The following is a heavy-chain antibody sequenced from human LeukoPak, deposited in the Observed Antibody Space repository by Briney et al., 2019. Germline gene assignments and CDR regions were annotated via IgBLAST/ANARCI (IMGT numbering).Heavy chain of an antibody. Sequence: PGGSLRLSCAASGFTFSNYGMTWVRQAPGKGLEWVSVIYSGGSTYYADSVKGRFTISRDNSKNTLYLQMNSLRAEDTAVYYCARATASRFDYWGQGTLVTVSS. CDR3: ARATASRFDY. V-gene: IGHV3-53*01. CDR2: IYSGGST. J-gene: IGHJ4*02. CDR1: GFTFSNYG. D-gene: IGHD4-17*01.